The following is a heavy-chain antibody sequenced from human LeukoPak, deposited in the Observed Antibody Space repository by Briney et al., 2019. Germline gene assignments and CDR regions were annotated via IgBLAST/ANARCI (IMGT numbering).Heavy chain of an antibody. Sequence: GGSLRLSCAASGFTFSNAWMSWVRQAPGKGLEWVGRIKSKTDGGTTDYAAPVKGRFTISRDDSKNTLYLQMNSLQTEDTAVYYCTTRLNYYGSGSYIPFDYWGQGTLVTVSS. CDR1: GFTFSNAW. V-gene: IGHV3-15*01. D-gene: IGHD3-10*01. CDR3: TTRLNYYGSGSYIPFDY. CDR2: IKSKTDGGTT. J-gene: IGHJ4*02.